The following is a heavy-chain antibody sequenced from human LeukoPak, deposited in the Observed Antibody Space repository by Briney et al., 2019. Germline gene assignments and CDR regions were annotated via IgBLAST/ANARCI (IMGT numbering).Heavy chain of an antibody. Sequence: PSETLSLTCTVSGASISPYYWTWIRQPAGKGLEWIGHIHTSGSTNYNPSLKSRVTMSLDTSKSQLSLKLNSVTAADTAVYYCAKGDSYNWNYGVLDYWGQGTLVTVSS. CDR3: AKGDSYNWNYGVLDY. CDR2: IHTSGST. D-gene: IGHD1-7*01. V-gene: IGHV4-4*07. J-gene: IGHJ4*02. CDR1: GASISPYY.